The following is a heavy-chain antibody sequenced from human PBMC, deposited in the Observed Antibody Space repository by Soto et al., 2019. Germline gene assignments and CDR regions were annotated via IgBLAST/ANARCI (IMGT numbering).Heavy chain of an antibody. D-gene: IGHD6-25*01. V-gene: IGHV4-4*07. CDR2: IYSSGST. CDR3: ARGQRVSDWFDP. CDR1: GGDISTYY. Sequence: QVQFQESGPGLVKPSETLSLTCTVSGGDISTYYWTWIRQPAGKGLEWIGRIYSSGSTKYTPSLKSRVTMSLDTSKNQFSLRLSSVTAADTAVYYCARGQRVSDWFDPWGQGTLVTVSS. J-gene: IGHJ5*02.